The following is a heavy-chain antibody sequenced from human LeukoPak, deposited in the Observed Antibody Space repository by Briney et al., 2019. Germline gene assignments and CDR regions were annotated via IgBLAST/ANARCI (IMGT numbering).Heavy chain of an antibody. D-gene: IGHD6-6*01. CDR3: ARTSLLLYSSSESMLDY. CDR2: IYPGDSDT. Sequence: GESLKISCKGSGYSFTSYWIGWVRQMPGKGLEWMGIIYPGDSDTRYSPSFQGQVTISADKSISTAYLQWSSLKASDTAMYYCARTSLLLYSSSESMLDYWGQGTLVTVSS. V-gene: IGHV5-51*01. CDR1: GYSFTSYW. J-gene: IGHJ4*02.